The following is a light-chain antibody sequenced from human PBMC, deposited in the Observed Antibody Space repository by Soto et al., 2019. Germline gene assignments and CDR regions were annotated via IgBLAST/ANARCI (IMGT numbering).Light chain of an antibody. CDR1: LTINSN. V-gene: IGKV3-15*01. J-gene: IGKJ2*01. Sequence: EIVMTQSPATLSVSPGDRATVSCRASLTINSNLAWYQQKPGQAPRLLIHGASTRATGVPARFSGSGSGTEFTLTISSLQSEDFAVYYCQQYHNWPPQYTFGQGTKLQI. CDR2: GAS. CDR3: QQYHNWPPQYT.